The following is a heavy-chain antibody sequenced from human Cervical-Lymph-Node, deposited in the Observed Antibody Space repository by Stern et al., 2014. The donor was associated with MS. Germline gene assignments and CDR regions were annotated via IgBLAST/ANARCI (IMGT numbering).Heavy chain of an antibody. Sequence: QLVQSGGGVVQPGRSLRLSCAASGFTFSSYDMHWVRQAPGKGLEWVAVISYDGSNKYYADSVKGRFTISRDNSKNTLYLQMNSLRAEDTAVYYCAKGPVWNWYFDLWGRGTLVTVSS. CDR1: GFTFSSYD. CDR2: ISYDGSNK. D-gene: IGHD3-16*01. J-gene: IGHJ2*01. CDR3: AKGPVWNWYFDL. V-gene: IGHV3-30*18.